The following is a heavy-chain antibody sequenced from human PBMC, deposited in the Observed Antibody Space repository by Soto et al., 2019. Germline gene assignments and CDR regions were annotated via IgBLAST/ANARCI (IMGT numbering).Heavy chain of an antibody. D-gene: IGHD3-16*01. CDR3: ARKPDVATAKVGGGYVFDV. V-gene: IGHV4-4*02. J-gene: IGHJ3*01. CDR2: IYHSGSP. Sequence: QVQLQESGPGLVKPSGTLSLTCAASSGSIFTTNWWSWVRQSPGRGLQWIGDIYHSGSPKYNPSLKSRVSISIDKSKDRFCLNLTSVTAADTAVYDCARKPDVATAKVGGGYVFDVWGQGTMVTVSS. CDR1: SGSIFTTNW.